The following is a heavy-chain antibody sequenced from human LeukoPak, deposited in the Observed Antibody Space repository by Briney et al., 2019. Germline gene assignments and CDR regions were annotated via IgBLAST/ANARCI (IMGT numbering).Heavy chain of an antibody. Sequence: PSETLSLTCTVSGGSISSGSYYWSWIRQPAGTGLEWIGRIYTSGSTNYNPSLKSRVTISVDTSKNQFSLKLSSVTAADTAVYYCARGFGYSYDLDYWGQGTLVTVSS. CDR2: IYTSGST. CDR3: ARGFGYSYDLDY. CDR1: GGSISSGSYY. V-gene: IGHV4-61*02. D-gene: IGHD5-18*01. J-gene: IGHJ4*02.